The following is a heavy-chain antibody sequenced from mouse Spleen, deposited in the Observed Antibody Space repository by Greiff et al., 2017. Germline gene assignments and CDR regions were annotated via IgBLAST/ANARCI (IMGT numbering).Heavy chain of an antibody. CDR1: GFNIKDDY. CDR3: TTWGSSGLFAY. CDR2: IDPENGDT. V-gene: IGHV14-4*01. Sequence: EVQLQQSGAELVRPGASVKLSCTASGFNIKDDYMHWVKQRPEQGLEWIGWIDPENGDTEYASKFQGKATITADTSSNTAYLQLSSLTSEDTAVYYCTTWGSSGLFAYWGQGTLVTVSA. J-gene: IGHJ3*01. D-gene: IGHD3-2*02.